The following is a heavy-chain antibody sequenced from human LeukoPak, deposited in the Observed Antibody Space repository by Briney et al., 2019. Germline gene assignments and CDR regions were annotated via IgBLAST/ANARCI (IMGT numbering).Heavy chain of an antibody. CDR1: GFTFSSYR. J-gene: IGHJ4*02. V-gene: IGHV3-21*01. CDR3: ARAMYSGYDFSY. D-gene: IGHD5-12*01. CDR2: ISSSSSYI. Sequence: GGSLRLSCTASGFTFSSYRMNWVRQAPGKGLEWVSSISSSSSYIYYADSVKGRFTISRDNAKNSLYLQMNSLRAEDTAVYYCARAMYSGYDFSYWGQGTLVTVSS.